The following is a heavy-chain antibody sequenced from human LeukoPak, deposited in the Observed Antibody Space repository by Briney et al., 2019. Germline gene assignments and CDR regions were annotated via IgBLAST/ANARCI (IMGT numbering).Heavy chain of an antibody. D-gene: IGHD2-15*01. CDR3: AKQLGYCSNGSCYFPY. Sequence: GGSLRLSCAASGFTFSSSAMSWVRRAPGKGLEWVSAISNNGGYTYYADSVQGRFTISRDNSKSTLCLQMNSLRAEDTAVYYCAKQLGYCSNGSCYFPYWGQGTLVTVSS. CDR1: GFTFSSSA. CDR2: ISNNGGYT. V-gene: IGHV3-23*01. J-gene: IGHJ4*02.